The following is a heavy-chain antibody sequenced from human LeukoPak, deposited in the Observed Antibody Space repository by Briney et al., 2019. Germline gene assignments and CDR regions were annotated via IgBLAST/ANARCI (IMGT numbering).Heavy chain of an antibody. V-gene: IGHV3-23*01. Sequence: GGSLRLSCAASGFTFRSYAMSWVRQAPGKGLEWVSGITGSGGATYYADSVKGRFTISRDNSKNTLYLQVDTLRAEDTAVYYCARDYGGNSDYWGQGTLVTVSS. D-gene: IGHD4-17*01. J-gene: IGHJ4*02. CDR3: ARDYGGNSDY. CDR1: GFTFRSYA. CDR2: ITGSGGAT.